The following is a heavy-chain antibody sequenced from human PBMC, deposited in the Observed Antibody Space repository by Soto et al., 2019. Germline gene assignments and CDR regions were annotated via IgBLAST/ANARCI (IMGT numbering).Heavy chain of an antibody. Sequence: SETLSLTCAVSGGSISSSNWWRRVRQPPVKGLEWIGVIYHSGSTNYNPSLNSRVTISVDKSKNQFSLKLSSMTAADTAVYYCARLPDLAAAGGDAFDIWGQGTMVTVS. CDR3: ARLPDLAAAGGDAFDI. CDR2: IYHSGST. J-gene: IGHJ3*02. D-gene: IGHD6-13*01. V-gene: IGHV4-4*02. CDR1: GGSISSSNW.